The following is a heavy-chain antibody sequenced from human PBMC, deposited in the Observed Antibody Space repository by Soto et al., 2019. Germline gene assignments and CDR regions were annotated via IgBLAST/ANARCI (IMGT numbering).Heavy chain of an antibody. J-gene: IGHJ6*02. D-gene: IGHD6-13*01. Sequence: PSETLSLTCTVSGGSISSYYWSWIRQPPGKGLEWIGYIYYSGSTNYNPSLKSRVTISVDTSKNQFSLKLSSVTAADTAVYYCAQLVLGGNYYYGMDVWGQGTTVT. CDR2: IYYSGST. V-gene: IGHV4-59*01. CDR1: GGSISSYY. CDR3: AQLVLGGNYYYGMDV.